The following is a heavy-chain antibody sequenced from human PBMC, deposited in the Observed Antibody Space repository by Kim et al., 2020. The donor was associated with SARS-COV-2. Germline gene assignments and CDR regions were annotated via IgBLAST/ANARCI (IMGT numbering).Heavy chain of an antibody. CDR3: ARDFRLIRNHPRGGMDV. CDR2: IYYSGST. V-gene: IGHV4-31*03. Sequence: SETLSLTCTVSGGSISSGGYYWSWIRQHPGKGLEWIGYIYYSGSTYYNPSLKSRVTISVDTSKNQFSLKLSSVTAADTAVYYCARDFRLIRNHPRGGMDVWGQGTTVTVSS. D-gene: IGHD2-21*01. CDR1: GGSISSGGYY. J-gene: IGHJ6*02.